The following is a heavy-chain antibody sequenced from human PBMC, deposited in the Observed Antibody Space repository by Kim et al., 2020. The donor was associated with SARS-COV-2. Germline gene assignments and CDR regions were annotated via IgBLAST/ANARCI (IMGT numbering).Heavy chain of an antibody. Sequence: TIYYADSVKGRFTISRDNAKNSLYLQMNSLRAEDTAVYYCARDNPYSGYDWGQGTLVTVSS. CDR3: ARDNPYSGYD. J-gene: IGHJ4*02. D-gene: IGHD5-12*01. CDR2: TI. V-gene: IGHV3-11*01.